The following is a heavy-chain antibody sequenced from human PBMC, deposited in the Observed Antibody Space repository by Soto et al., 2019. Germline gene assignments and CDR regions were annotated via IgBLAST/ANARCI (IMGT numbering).Heavy chain of an antibody. CDR3: AKDSSKGYCSSTSCYGGSFDY. CDR2: ISGSGGST. J-gene: IGHJ4*02. V-gene: IGHV3-23*01. D-gene: IGHD2-2*01. Sequence: GGSLRLSCAASGFTFSSYAMSWVRQAPGKGLEWVSAISGSGGSTYYADSVKGRFTISRDNSKNTLYLQMNSLRAEDTAVYYCAKDSSKGYCSSTSCYGGSFDYWGQGTLVTVSS. CDR1: GFTFSSYA.